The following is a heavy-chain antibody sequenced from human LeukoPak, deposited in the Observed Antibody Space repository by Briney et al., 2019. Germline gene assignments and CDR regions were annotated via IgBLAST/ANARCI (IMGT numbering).Heavy chain of an antibody. V-gene: IGHV4-59*01. CDR2: VHYSGNT. CDR1: GGSINTTY. Sequence: SSETLSLTCSVSGGSINTTYWSWIRQPPGKGLEWIGNVHYSGNTNYNSSLKSRVTISVDTSKNQFSLKMISVTTADTAVYFCVRGGWFHDCWGQGTLVTVSS. J-gene: IGHJ4*02. D-gene: IGHD6-19*01. CDR3: VRGGWFHDC.